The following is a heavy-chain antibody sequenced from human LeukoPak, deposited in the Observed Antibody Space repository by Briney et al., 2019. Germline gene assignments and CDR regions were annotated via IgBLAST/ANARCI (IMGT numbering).Heavy chain of an antibody. V-gene: IGHV4-39*01. Sequence: WETLSLTCTVSGGSISSSSYYWGWTRQPPGKGLEWIGSIYYSGSTYYNPSLKSRVTISVDTSKNQFSLKLSSVTAADTAVYYCARSHEYSSGWYFDYWGQGTLVTVSP. CDR1: GGSISSSSYY. D-gene: IGHD6-19*01. CDR2: IYYSGST. J-gene: IGHJ4*02. CDR3: ARSHEYSSGWYFDY.